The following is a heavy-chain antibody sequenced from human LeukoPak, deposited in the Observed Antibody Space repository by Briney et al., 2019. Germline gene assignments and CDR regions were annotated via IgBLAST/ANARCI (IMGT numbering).Heavy chain of an antibody. J-gene: IGHJ4*02. D-gene: IGHD2-2*01. CDR3: ARSRTAVVPAVKKGGFDY. CDR2: IYSGGST. V-gene: IGHV3-66*01. Sequence: PGGSLRLSCAASGFTVSSNYMSWVRQAPGKGLEWVSVIYSGGSTYYVDSVKGRFTISRDNSKNTLYLQMNSLRAEDTAVYYCARSRTAVVPAVKKGGFDYWGQGTLVTVPS. CDR1: GFTVSSNY.